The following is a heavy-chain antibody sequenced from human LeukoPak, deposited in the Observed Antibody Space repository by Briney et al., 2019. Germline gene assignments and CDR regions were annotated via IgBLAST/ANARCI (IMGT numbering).Heavy chain of an antibody. V-gene: IGHV3-21*01. J-gene: IGHJ3*02. D-gene: IGHD6-13*01. CDR1: GFTFSSYS. CDR2: SSGTGNYI. CDR3: ARDRAAGPDAFDI. Sequence: PGGSLRLSCAASGFTFSSYSMNWVRQAPGKGLEWVSSSSGTGNYIYYTDSVKGRFTISRDNAKSSLYLQMNSLRGEDTAVYYCARDRAAGPDAFDIWGQGTMVTVS.